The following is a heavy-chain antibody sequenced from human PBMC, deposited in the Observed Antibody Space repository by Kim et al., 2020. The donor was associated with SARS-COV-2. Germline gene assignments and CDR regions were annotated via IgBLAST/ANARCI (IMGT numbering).Heavy chain of an antibody. D-gene: IGHD4-17*01. CDR3: ASIDYGDSY. CDR2: GRDK. V-gene: IGHV3-7*03. Sequence: GRDKYYVASVRGRFIISRDNARNSVFLQMNSPRAEDTAIYYCASIDYGDSYWGQGTLVTVSS. J-gene: IGHJ4*02.